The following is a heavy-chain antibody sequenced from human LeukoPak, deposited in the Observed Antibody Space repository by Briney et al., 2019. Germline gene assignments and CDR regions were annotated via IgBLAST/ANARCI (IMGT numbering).Heavy chain of an antibody. J-gene: IGHJ4*02. CDR2: TSSSDAGA. Sequence: GGSLRLSCAASGLALSSYAMSWVRQAPGKGLELVSATSSSDAGAYHAESVRGRFTISRDNSKNTLYLQMNSLRADDAAVYYCARAPVTSCRGAFCYPFDIWGQGTLVTVSS. D-gene: IGHD2-15*01. CDR1: GLALSSYA. CDR3: ARAPVTSCRGAFCYPFDI. V-gene: IGHV3-23*01.